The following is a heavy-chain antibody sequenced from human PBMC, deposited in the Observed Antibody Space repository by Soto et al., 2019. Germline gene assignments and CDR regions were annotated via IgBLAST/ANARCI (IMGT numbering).Heavy chain of an antibody. CDR2: FDPEDGEA. CDR1: GYTLTELS. V-gene: IGHV1-24*01. D-gene: IGHD4-17*01. Sequence: ASVKVSCKVSGYTLTELSMHWVRQAPGKGLEWMGGFDPEDGEANYAQKFQGRVTITADESTSTAYMELSSLRSEDTAVYYCASYPDYGGTDDAFDIWGQGTMVTVSS. CDR3: ASYPDYGGTDDAFDI. J-gene: IGHJ3*02.